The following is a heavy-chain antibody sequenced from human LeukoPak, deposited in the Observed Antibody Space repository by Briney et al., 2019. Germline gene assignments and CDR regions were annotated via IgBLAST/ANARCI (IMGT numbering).Heavy chain of an antibody. CDR1: GFTFDDYA. CDR2: ISWNSGST. D-gene: IGHD3-10*01. V-gene: IGHV3-9*01. Sequence: PGRSLRLSCAASGFTFDDYAMHWVRQAPGKGLEWVSGISWNSGSTYYADSVKGRFTISRDNSKNTLYLQMNSLRAEDTAVYYCAKTIWFGELFFDYWGQGTLVTVSS. CDR3: AKTIWFGELFFDY. J-gene: IGHJ4*02.